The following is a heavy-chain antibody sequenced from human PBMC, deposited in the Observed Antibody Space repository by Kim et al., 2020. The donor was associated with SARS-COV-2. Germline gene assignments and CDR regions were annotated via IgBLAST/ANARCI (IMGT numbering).Heavy chain of an antibody. CDR1: GDSVSSNSAA. J-gene: IGHJ6*02. Sequence: SQTLSLTCAISGDSVSSNSAAWNWIRQSPSRGLEWLGRTYYRSKWYNDYAVSVKSRITINPDTSKNQFSLQLNSVTPEDTAVYYCARVRKSSSWWVPSQYGMDVWGQGTTVTVSS. CDR3: ARVRKSSSWWVPSQYGMDV. CDR2: TYYRSKWYN. D-gene: IGHD6-13*01. V-gene: IGHV6-1*01.